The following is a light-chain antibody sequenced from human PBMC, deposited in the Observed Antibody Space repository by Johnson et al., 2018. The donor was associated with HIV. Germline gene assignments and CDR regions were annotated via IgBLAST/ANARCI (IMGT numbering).Light chain of an antibody. CDR1: SSNIGNNY. CDR3: GTWDSSLTTSYV. J-gene: IGLJ1*01. V-gene: IGLV1-51*01. CDR2: DNN. Sequence: QSVLTQSPSVSAAPGQKVTISCSGSSSNIGNNYVSWYQQLPGTAPKLLIYDNNKRPSGIPDRFSGSKSVTSATLGITGLQTGDEADYYCGTWDSSLTTSYVFGTGTKVIVV.